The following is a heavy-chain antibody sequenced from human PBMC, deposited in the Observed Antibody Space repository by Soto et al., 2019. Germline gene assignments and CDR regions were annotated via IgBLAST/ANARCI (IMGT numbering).Heavy chain of an antibody. J-gene: IGHJ6*02. Sequence: KGLVWVSRVNSDGDTTYYADSVKGRFTISRDNAKNTLHLQMISLGAEDTAVYYCASNYAYAEGYYFSGMAVWGHGTTVPVS. CDR3: ASNYAYAEGYYFSGMAV. V-gene: IGHV3-74*01. D-gene: IGHD3-16*01. CDR2: VNSDGDTT.